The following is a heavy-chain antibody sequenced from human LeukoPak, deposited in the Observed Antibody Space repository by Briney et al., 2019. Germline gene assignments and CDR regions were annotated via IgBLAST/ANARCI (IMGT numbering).Heavy chain of an antibody. CDR3: ARVFRPGAAAGSRIPDGDAFDI. CDR1: GGSISSYY. Sequence: PSETLSLTCTVSGGSISSYYWSWIRQPPGKGLEWIGYIYYSGSTNYNPSLKSRVTISVDTSKNQFSLKLSSVTAADTAVYYCARVFRPGAAAGSRIPDGDAFDIWGQGTMVTVSS. J-gene: IGHJ3*02. CDR2: IYYSGST. V-gene: IGHV4-59*01. D-gene: IGHD6-13*01.